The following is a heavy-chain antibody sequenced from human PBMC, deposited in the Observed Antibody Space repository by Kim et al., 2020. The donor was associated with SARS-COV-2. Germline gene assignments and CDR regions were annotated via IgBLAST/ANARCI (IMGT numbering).Heavy chain of an antibody. Sequence: SETLSLTCTVSGGSISSSSYYWGWIRQPPGKGLEWIGSIYYSGSTYYNPSLKSRVTISVDTSKNQFSLKLSSVTAADTAVYYCAGHEDGYSSSWYSGRGDYWGQGTLVTVSS. CDR2: IYYSGST. CDR1: GGSISSSSYY. J-gene: IGHJ4*02. V-gene: IGHV4-39*01. CDR3: AGHEDGYSSSWYSGRGDY. D-gene: IGHD6-13*01.